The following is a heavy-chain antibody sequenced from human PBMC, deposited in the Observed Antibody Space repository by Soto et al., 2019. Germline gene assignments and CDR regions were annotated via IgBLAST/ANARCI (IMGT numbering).Heavy chain of an antibody. J-gene: IGHJ4*02. CDR1: GGSFTGYY. CDR3: ARLAAAGTGRDY. D-gene: IGHD6-13*01. CDR2: IYYSGST. V-gene: IGHV4-34*01. Sequence: PSETLSLTCAVYGGSFTGYYWSWIRQPPGKGLEWIGSIYYSGSTYYNPSLKSRVTISVDTSKNQFSLKLSSVTAADTAVYYCARLAAAGTGRDYWGQGTLVTVSS.